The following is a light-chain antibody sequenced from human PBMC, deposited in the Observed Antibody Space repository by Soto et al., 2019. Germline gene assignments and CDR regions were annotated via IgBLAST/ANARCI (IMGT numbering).Light chain of an antibody. CDR2: AAS. V-gene: IGKV1-12*01. CDR1: QGISKW. J-gene: IGKJ1*01. CDR3: QQANSFPWT. Sequence: DIQMTQSPSSVSASVGDRVTITCRASQGISKWLAWYQQKPGKAPKLLIYAASSLQSGVPSRFSGSGSGTVFTLTISSLQPEDFATYFCQQANSFPWTFGQGTKVEIK.